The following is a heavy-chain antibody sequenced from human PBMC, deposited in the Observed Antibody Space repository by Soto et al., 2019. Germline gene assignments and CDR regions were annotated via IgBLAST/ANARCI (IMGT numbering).Heavy chain of an antibody. CDR3: GRVGDYNFWSGPDY. CDR2: TRNKANRYTT. V-gene: IGHV3-72*01. D-gene: IGHD3-3*01. Sequence: GGSLRLSCEASGFKFNTYAMSWVRQGPGKGLEWVARTRNKANRYTTEYAASVKGRFTISRDDSKNSLYLQMSSLQTEDTAVYCCGRVGDYNFWSGPDYWGQGTLVTVSS. J-gene: IGHJ4*02. CDR1: GFKFNTYA.